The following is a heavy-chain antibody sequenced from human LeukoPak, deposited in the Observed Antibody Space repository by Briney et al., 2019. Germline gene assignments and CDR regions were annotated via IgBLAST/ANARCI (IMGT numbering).Heavy chain of an antibody. D-gene: IGHD2-2*01. CDR1: GGSISSSSYY. Sequence: SVTLSLTCTVSGGSISSSSYYWGWIRQPPGKGLEWIGSIYYSGSTYYNPSLKSRVTISVGTSKNQFSLKLSSVTAADTAVYYCARSPIVPTYLFDYWGQGTLVTVSS. CDR3: ARSPIVPTYLFDY. CDR2: IYYSGST. V-gene: IGHV4-39*01. J-gene: IGHJ4*02.